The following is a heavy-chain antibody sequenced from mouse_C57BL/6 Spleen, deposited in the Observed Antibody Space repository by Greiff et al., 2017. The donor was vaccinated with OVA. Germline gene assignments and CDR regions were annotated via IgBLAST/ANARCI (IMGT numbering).Heavy chain of an antibody. V-gene: IGHV2-2*01. D-gene: IGHD2-3*01. CDR3: ARGGGWLLRWYFDV. Sequence: QVQLKESGPGLVQPSQSLSITCTVSGFSLTSYGVHWVRQSPGTGLEWLGVIWSGGSTDYNAAFISRLSISKDNSKSQVFFKMNSLQADDTAIYYCARGGGWLLRWYFDVWGTGTTVTVSS. J-gene: IGHJ1*03. CDR1: GFSLTSYG. CDR2: IWSGGST.